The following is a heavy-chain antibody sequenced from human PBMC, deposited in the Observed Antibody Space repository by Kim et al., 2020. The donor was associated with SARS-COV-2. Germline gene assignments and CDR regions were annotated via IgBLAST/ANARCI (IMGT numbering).Heavy chain of an antibody. D-gene: IGHD7-27*01. V-gene: IGHV3-53*01. CDR3: GGSSRDWGPAAFYI. Sequence: YVDSVKGRFTISRNNSKNTVYLQMNNLRVEDTAVYYCGGSSRDWGPAAFYIWGQGTMVTVSS. J-gene: IGHJ3*02.